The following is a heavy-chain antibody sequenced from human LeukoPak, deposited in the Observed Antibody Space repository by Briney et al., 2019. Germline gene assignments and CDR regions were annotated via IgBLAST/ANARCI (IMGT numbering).Heavy chain of an antibody. CDR1: GGSLSSTDYY. J-gene: IGHJ5*02. D-gene: IGHD5-12*01. Sequence: SETLSLTCSVSGGSLSSTDYYWGWIRQPPGKRLEWVGSISSSGNTYYNPTLKSRVTISVDTSKNQFSLNLTSVTAADAAVYYCARDLGYSGFDWAPWGQGTLVTVSS. CDR2: ISSSGNT. V-gene: IGHV4-39*07. CDR3: ARDLGYSGFDWAP.